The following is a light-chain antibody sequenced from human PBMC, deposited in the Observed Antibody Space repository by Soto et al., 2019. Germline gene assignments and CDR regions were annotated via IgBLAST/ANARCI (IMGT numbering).Light chain of an antibody. CDR3: QQFNNYPWT. CDR1: QSISSW. V-gene: IGKV1-5*03. J-gene: IGKJ1*01. CDR2: KAS. Sequence: DIQMTQSPSTLSASVGDRVTITCRASQSISSWLAWNQQKPGKAPKLLIYKASSLESGVPPRFSGSGSGTEFTLTISSLQPDDFATYYCQQFNNYPWTFGQGTRVEIK.